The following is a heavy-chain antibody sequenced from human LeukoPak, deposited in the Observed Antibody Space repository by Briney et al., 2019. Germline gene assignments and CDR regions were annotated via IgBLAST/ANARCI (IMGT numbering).Heavy chain of an antibody. CDR3: TRDTRRLDY. V-gene: IGHV3-11*05. CDR1: GFTFNDYY. CDR2: ICPRSDYI. D-gene: IGHD4-11*01. J-gene: IGHJ4*02. Sequence: GGSLRLSCAASGFTFNDYYMTWVRQAPGKGLECLSYICPRSDYINYADSVRGRFTISRDNAKNLLYLQMDSLRVDDTGVYYCTRDTRRLDYWGQGTLVTVFS.